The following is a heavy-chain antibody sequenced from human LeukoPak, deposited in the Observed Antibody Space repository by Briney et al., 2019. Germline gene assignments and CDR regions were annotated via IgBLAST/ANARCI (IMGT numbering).Heavy chain of an antibody. CDR1: GYSISSVDE. CDR3: AVAAAGYYFDY. Sequence: SETLSLTCAVSGYSISSVDEWGGIRQPPGGGVEWIGEISHSGSTNYNPSLKSRVTISVDTSKNQFSLKLSSVIAADTAVYYCAVAAAGYYFDYWGQGTLVSVSS. V-gene: IGHV4-38-2*01. CDR2: ISHSGST. J-gene: IGHJ4*02. D-gene: IGHD6-13*01.